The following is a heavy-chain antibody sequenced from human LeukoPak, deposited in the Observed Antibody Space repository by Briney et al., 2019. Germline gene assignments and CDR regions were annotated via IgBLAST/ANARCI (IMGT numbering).Heavy chain of an antibody. J-gene: IGHJ4*02. CDR2: IGTAGDT. D-gene: IGHD5-18*01. CDR1: GFTFSSYD. CDR3: ARGGYSYAVDY. Sequence: GGSLRLSCAASGFTFSSYDMHWVRHATGKGLEWVSAIGTAGDTYYPGSVKGRFTISRENAKNSLYLQMNSLRAGDTAVYYCARGGYSYAVDYWGQGTLVTVSS. V-gene: IGHV3-13*01.